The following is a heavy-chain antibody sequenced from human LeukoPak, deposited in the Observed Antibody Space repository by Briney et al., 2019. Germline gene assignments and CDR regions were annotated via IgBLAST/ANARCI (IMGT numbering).Heavy chain of an antibody. V-gene: IGHV1-8*01. Sequence: ASVKVSCKASGYTFTSYDINWVRQATGQGLEWMGWMNPNSGNTGYAQKFQGRVTMTRNTSISTAYMELSSLRSEDTAVYYCASGWRDVGLLWFGDLYWYFDLWGRGTLVTVSS. D-gene: IGHD3-10*01. CDR3: ASGWRDVGLLWFGDLYWYFDL. CDR1: GYTFTSYD. CDR2: MNPNSGNT. J-gene: IGHJ2*01.